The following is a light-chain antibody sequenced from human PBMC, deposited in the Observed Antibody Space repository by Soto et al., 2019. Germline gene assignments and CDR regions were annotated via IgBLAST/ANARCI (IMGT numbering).Light chain of an antibody. Sequence: QSALTQPASVSGSPGQSITISCTGTSGDIGGYNYVSWYQHHPGKAPKLVISEVSHRPSGISNRFSGSKSATTASLTISGLQAEDEDDYYCNSFTNSSTLVVFGGGTKLTVL. CDR3: NSFTNSSTLVV. CDR1: SGDIGGYNY. CDR2: EVS. V-gene: IGLV2-14*01. J-gene: IGLJ2*01.